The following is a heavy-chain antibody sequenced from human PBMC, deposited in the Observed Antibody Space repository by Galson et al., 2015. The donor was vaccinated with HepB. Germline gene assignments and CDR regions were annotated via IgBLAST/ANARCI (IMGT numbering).Heavy chain of an antibody. V-gene: IGHV3-30*18. CDR2: ISYDGSNK. J-gene: IGHJ4*02. CDR3: ANLRRDGFNQGRGYFDY. CDR1: GFTFSSYG. D-gene: IGHD5-24*01. Sequence: SLRLSCAASGFTFSSYGMHWVRQAPGKRLEWVAVISYDGSNKYYADSVKGRFTISRDNSKNTLYLQMNSLRAEDTAVYYCANLRRDGFNQGRGYFDYWGQGTLVTVSS.